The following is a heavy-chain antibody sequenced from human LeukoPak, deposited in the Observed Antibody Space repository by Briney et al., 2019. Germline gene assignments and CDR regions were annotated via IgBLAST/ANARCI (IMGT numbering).Heavy chain of an antibody. Sequence: SETLSLTCTVSGGSISSSSYYWGWIRQPPGKGLEWIGSIYYSGSTYYNPSLKSRVTISVDTSKNQFSLKLSSVTAADTAVYYCARDRNDYYGSGSYTFPLDVWGQGTTVTVSS. J-gene: IGHJ6*02. CDR1: GGSISSSSYY. CDR3: ARDRNDYYGSGSYTFPLDV. CDR2: IYYSGST. V-gene: IGHV4-39*07. D-gene: IGHD3-10*01.